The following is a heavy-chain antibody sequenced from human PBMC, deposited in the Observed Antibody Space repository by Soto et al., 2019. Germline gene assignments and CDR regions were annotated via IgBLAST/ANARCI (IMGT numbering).Heavy chain of an antibody. CDR2: IIPIFGTA. CDR1: GGTFSSSA. D-gene: IGHD3-22*01. CDR3: AREGGYYDSSGPRDWFAP. V-gene: IGHV1-69*13. Sequence: ASVKVSCRASGGTFSSSATSWVRQAPVQGREWMGGIIPIFGTANYAQKFQGRVTSTADESTSTAYLDLSSLRSEDTAVDYWAREGGYYDSSGPRDWFAPGGQGTLVTVSS. J-gene: IGHJ5*02.